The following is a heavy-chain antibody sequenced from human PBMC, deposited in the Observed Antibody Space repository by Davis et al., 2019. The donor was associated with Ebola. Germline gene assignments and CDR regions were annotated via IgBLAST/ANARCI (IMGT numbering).Heavy chain of an antibody. CDR3: AKDRRGVTVVTPWDPFDY. J-gene: IGHJ4*02. CDR1: GFTFSSYW. D-gene: IGHD4-23*01. V-gene: IGHV3-74*01. CDR2: ITSDGSST. Sequence: HTGGSLRLSCAASGFTFSSYWMHWVRQAPGKGLVWVSRITSDGSSTSYADSVKGRFTISRDNSKNTLYLQMNSLRAEDTAVYYCAKDRRGVTVVTPWDPFDYWGQGTLVTVSS.